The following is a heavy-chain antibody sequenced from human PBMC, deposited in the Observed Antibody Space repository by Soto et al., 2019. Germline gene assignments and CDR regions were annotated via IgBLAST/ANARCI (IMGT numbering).Heavy chain of an antibody. CDR3: ARDCFYGGIQGCDN. J-gene: IGHJ4*02. D-gene: IGHD4-17*01. Sequence: GGSLRLSCSASGFTFSSYAMHWVRQAPGKGLEYVSAISSNGGSTYYADSVKGRFTISRDNSKNTLYLQMNSLRAEDTALYYCARDCFYGGIQGCDNWGQGTLVTVSS. CDR1: GFTFSSYA. V-gene: IGHV3-64*04. CDR2: ISSNGGST.